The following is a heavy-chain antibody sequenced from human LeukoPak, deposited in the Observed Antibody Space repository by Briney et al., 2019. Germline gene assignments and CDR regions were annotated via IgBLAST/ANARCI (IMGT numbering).Heavy chain of an antibody. CDR3: ARDVYYYDSSHSRAFDI. D-gene: IGHD3-22*01. V-gene: IGHV4-59*01. Sequence: SETLSLTCTVSGGSISSYYWSWLRQPPGKGLEWIGYIYYSGSTNYNPSLKSRVTISVDTSKNHFSLKLSSVTAADTAVYYCARDVYYYDSSHSRAFDIWGQGTMVTVSS. CDR1: GGSISSYY. J-gene: IGHJ3*02. CDR2: IYYSGST.